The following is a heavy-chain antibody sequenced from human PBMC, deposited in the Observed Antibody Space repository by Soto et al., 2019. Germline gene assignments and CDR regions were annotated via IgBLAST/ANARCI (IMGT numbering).Heavy chain of an antibody. CDR3: ARGGSEGGLDV. J-gene: IGHJ6*02. V-gene: IGHV4-59*01. Sequence: QMQLQESGPGVVKPSETLSLTCTVSGASISTYYWTWIRQAPGKGLEWIGYLYYSGHTNYNPSLKCRVTMSVATSKNHFYLSLTSATAADTDVYFCARGGSEGGLDVWGQGTTVAVSS. D-gene: IGHD3-10*01. CDR1: GASISTYY. CDR2: LYYSGHT.